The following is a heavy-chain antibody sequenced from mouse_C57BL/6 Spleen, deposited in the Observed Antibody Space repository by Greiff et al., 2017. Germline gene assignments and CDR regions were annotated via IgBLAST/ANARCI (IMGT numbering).Heavy chain of an antibody. CDR3: ARGGDGYYDAWFAY. Sequence: VQLQQSGPELVKPGASVKISCKASGYTFTDYYMTWVKQSHGKSLEWIGDINPTNGGTSSNQKFKGQATLTVDKSSSTAYMELRSLTAEDSAVYYCARGGDGYYDAWFAYWGQGTLVTVSA. D-gene: IGHD2-3*01. J-gene: IGHJ3*01. V-gene: IGHV1-26*01. CDR1: GYTFTDYY. CDR2: INPTNGGT.